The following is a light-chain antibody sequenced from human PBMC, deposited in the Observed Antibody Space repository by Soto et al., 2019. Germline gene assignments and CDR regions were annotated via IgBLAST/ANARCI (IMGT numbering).Light chain of an antibody. CDR1: NSNIGSNS. CDR2: SNN. Sequence: QSVLTQPPSASGTPGQTVTITCSGSNSNIGSNSVNWFQHLPGAVPKLLIFSNNQRPSGVPDRFSGSKSGTSASLAISGLQTEDESDYYCSAWDDSLVVVFGGGTKVTVL. CDR3: SAWDDSLVVV. V-gene: IGLV1-44*01. J-gene: IGLJ2*01.